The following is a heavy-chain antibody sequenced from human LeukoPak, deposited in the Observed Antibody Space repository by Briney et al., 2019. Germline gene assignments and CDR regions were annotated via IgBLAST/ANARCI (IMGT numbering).Heavy chain of an antibody. Sequence: ASVKVSCKASGYTFTSYGISWVRQAPGQGLEWMGWIYPYNGYTNYAQKLQGRVTMTTDTSTNTADMELRSLRSDDTAVYYCTRATTAYYYYYMDVWGKGTTVTVSS. CDR3: TRATTAYYYYYMDV. V-gene: IGHV1-18*01. D-gene: IGHD4-11*01. J-gene: IGHJ6*03. CDR2: IYPYNGYT. CDR1: GYTFTSYG.